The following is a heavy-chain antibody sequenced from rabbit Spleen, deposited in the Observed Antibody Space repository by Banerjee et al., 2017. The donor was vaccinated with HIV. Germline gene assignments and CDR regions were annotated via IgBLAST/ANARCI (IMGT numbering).Heavy chain of an antibody. J-gene: IGHJ3*01. CDR1: GVSLNDKDV. D-gene: IGHD1-1*01. V-gene: IGHV1S45*01. CDR3: ARDLAAVIGWNFGL. CDR2: INTATGKA. Sequence: EQLVESGGGLVQPEGSLTLTCKASGVSLNDKDVMCWVRQAPGKGLKWIACINTATGKAVYASWAKGRFTISKTSSTTVTLQMTSLTAADTATYFCARDLAAVIGWNFGLWGQGTLVTVS.